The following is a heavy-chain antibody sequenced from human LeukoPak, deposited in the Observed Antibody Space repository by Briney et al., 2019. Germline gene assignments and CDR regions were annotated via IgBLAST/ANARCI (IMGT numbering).Heavy chain of an antibody. Sequence: GASVKVSCKVSGYTLTELSMHWVRQAPGKGLEWMGGFDPEDGETIYAQKFQGRVTMTEDTSTDTAYMELSSLRSEHTAVYYCATSYSTPWGHAFDIWGQGTMVTVSS. J-gene: IGHJ3*02. V-gene: IGHV1-24*01. CDR1: GYTLTELS. CDR3: ATSYSTPWGHAFDI. D-gene: IGHD6-13*01. CDR2: FDPEDGET.